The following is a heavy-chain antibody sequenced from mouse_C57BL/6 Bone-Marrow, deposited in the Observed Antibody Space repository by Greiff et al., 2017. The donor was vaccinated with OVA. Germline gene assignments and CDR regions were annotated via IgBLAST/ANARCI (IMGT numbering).Heavy chain of an antibody. CDR3: ARGTGGKDFDY. CDR2: IWSGGST. D-gene: IGHD3-3*01. Sequence: QVQLKESGPGLVQPSQSLSITCTVSGFSLTSYSVHWVRQSPGKGLEWLGVIWSGGSTDYNAAFISRLSISKDNSKSQVFFKMNSLQADDTAIYYCARGTGGKDFDYWGQGTTLTVSS. V-gene: IGHV2-2*01. J-gene: IGHJ2*01. CDR1: GFSLTSYS.